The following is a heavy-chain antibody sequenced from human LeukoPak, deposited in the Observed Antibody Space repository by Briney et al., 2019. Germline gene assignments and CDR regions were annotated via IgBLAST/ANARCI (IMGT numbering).Heavy chain of an antibody. CDR3: ARLASIVGATRTHFDY. CDR2: IYHSGST. V-gene: IGHV4-4*02. CDR1: GGSISSGNW. J-gene: IGHJ4*02. D-gene: IGHD1-26*01. Sequence: PSETLSLTCAVSGGSISSGNWWSWVRQPPGKGLEWIGEIYHSGSTNYNPSLKSRVTISVDKSKNQFSLKLSSVTAADTAVYYCARLASIVGATRTHFDYWGQGTLVTVSS.